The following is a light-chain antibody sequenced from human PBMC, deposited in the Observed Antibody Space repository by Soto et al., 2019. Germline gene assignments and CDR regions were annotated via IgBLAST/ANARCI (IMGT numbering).Light chain of an antibody. V-gene: IGKV1-39*01. Sequence: DIQMTQSPSSLSASVGDRVTIACRAGQSISTYLNWYQQKPGKAPKLLIFAASSLKSGVPSRFSGSGSGTDFTLTINSLQLEDFATYYCQQSNSDPTFGGGTKVXIK. CDR1: QSISTY. J-gene: IGKJ4*01. CDR3: QQSNSDPT. CDR2: AAS.